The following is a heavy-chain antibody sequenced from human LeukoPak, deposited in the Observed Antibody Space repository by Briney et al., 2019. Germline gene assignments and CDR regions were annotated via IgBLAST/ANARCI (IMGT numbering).Heavy chain of an antibody. CDR3: VTRGTTGTKYLEH. J-gene: IGHJ4*02. CDR2: IVSNGDST. Sequence: PGGSLRLSCSASGFTFSRYGMHWVRQAPGKGLEYVSAIVSNGDSTYYADSVKGRFTISRDNAKNTLYLQMSSLRPDDTAVYYCVTRGTTGTKYLEHWGQGTLVTVSS. D-gene: IGHD1-1*01. CDR1: GFTFSRYG. V-gene: IGHV3-64D*09.